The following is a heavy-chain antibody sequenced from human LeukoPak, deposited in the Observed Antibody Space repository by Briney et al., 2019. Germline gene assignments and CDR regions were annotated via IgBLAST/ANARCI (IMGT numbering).Heavy chain of an antibody. V-gene: IGHV4-31*03. Sequence: PSQTLSLTCTVSGGSISSGGYYWSWIRQHPGKGLEWIGYIYYSGSTYYNPSLKSRVTISVDTSKNQFSLKLSSVTAADTAVYYCARVGGYYGSGSSPNYYYGMDVWGQGTTVTVSS. D-gene: IGHD3-10*01. J-gene: IGHJ6*02. CDR2: IYYSGST. CDR1: GGSISSGGYY. CDR3: ARVGGYYGSGSSPNYYYGMDV.